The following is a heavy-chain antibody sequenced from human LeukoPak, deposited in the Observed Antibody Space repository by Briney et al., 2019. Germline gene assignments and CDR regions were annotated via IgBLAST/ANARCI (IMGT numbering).Heavy chain of an antibody. V-gene: IGHV4-34*01. CDR3: ARGRDRYPFVY. D-gene: IGHD2-2*02. CDR1: GGSFSGYY. J-gene: IGHJ4*02. CDR2: INHSGST. Sequence: KPSETLSLTCAVYGGSFSGYYWSWIRQPPGKGLEWIGEINHSGSTNYNPSLKSRVTISVDTSKNQFSLKLSSVTAADTAVYYCARGRDRYPFVYWGQGTLVTVSS.